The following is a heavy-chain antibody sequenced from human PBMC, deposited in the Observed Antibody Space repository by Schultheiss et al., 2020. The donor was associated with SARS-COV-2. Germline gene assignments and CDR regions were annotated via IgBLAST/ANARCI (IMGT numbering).Heavy chain of an antibody. CDR1: GFPFTSYG. D-gene: IGHD5-18*01. V-gene: IGHV3-30*19. J-gene: IGHJ1*01. CDR3: ATADTAMVYFQH. CDR2: ISDDGTIK. Sequence: GGSLRLSCAASGFPFTSYGMHWVRQAPGKGPEWVAVISDDGTIKYYADSVRGRFTISRDNSKSTLHLQMNTIGLEDTAVYYCATADTAMVYFQHWGQGTLVTVSS.